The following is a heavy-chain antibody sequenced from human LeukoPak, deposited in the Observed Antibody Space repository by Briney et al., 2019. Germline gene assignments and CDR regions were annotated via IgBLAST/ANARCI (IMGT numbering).Heavy chain of an antibody. Sequence: SQTLSLTCTVSGGSISSGGYYWSWIRQHPGKSLEWIGYIYYSGSTYYNPSLKSRVTISVDTSKNQFSLKLSSVTAADTAVYYCARGGPRYCSGGSCFGWFDPWGQGTLVTVSS. CDR3: ARGGPRYCSGGSCFGWFDP. J-gene: IGHJ5*02. V-gene: IGHV4-31*03. CDR1: GGSISSGGYY. D-gene: IGHD2-15*01. CDR2: IYYSGST.